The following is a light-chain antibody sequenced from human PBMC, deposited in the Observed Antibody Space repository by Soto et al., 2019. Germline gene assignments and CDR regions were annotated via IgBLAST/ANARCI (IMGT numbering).Light chain of an antibody. J-gene: IGKJ5*01. V-gene: IGKV3-15*01. CDR1: QSVRSN. Sequence: EIVMTQSPATLSVSPGERATVSCRASQSVRSNLAWYQQKPGQAPRLLIYGASTRATGIPARFSGSGSGTEFTLTISSLQPEDFATYYCQQSYSTPGTFGQGTRLEI. CDR3: QQSYSTPGT. CDR2: GAS.